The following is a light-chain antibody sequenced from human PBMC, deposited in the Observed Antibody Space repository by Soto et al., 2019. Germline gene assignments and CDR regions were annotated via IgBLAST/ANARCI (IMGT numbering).Light chain of an antibody. V-gene: IGKV4-1*01. J-gene: IGKJ1*01. CDR1: QSVLHTSNNKNY. CDR3: QQYYSAPWT. Sequence: DIVMTQSPDSLPVSLGERATINCKSSQSVLHTSNNKNYLAWFQQKPGQPPRLLIYWASNRGSGVPDRFSGSGSGSDFTLTISSLQAEDVAVYSCQQYYSAPWTFGQGTRVEIK. CDR2: WAS.